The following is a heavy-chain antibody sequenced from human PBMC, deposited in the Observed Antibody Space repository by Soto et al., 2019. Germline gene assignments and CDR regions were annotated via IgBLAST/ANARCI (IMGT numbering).Heavy chain of an antibody. Sequence: QITLKESGPTLVKPTQTLTLTCTFSGFSLNTTAVGVGWIRQPPGKALEWLALIYWDNDKRYNPSLKTRLTITKDTSKNQVVLKMTNMDPVETATYFCAHREGDDYVWGSYKDAFYIWGQGTMVTVSS. J-gene: IGHJ3*02. CDR2: IYWDNDK. D-gene: IGHD3-16*01. CDR3: AHREGDDYVWGSYKDAFYI. CDR1: GFSLNTTAVG. V-gene: IGHV2-5*02.